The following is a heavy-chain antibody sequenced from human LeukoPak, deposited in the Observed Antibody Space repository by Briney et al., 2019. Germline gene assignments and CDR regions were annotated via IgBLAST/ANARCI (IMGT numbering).Heavy chain of an antibody. Sequence: GGSLRLSCAASGFTFSSYGMHWVRQAPGKGLEWVAVIWYDGSNKYYADSVKGRFTIPRDNSKNTLYLQMNSLRAEDTAVYYCAGSDYVWGSYRLDYWGQGTLVTVSS. D-gene: IGHD3-16*02. J-gene: IGHJ4*02. CDR1: GFTFSSYG. CDR3: AGSDYVWGSYRLDY. CDR2: IWYDGSNK. V-gene: IGHV3-33*01.